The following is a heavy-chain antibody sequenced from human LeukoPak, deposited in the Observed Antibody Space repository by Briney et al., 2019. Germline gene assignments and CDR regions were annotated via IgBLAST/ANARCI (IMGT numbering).Heavy chain of an antibody. CDR1: GFTFDDYA. D-gene: IGHD3-22*01. CDR2: ISWNSGSI. CDR3: ARVQNLGWLLKGAFDY. J-gene: IGHJ4*02. V-gene: IGHV3-9*01. Sequence: GGSLRLSCAASGFTFDDYAMHWVRQAPGKGLEWVSGISWNSGSIGYADSVKGRFTISRDNSKNTLYLQMNSLRAEDTAVYYCARVQNLGWLLKGAFDYWGQGTLVTVSS.